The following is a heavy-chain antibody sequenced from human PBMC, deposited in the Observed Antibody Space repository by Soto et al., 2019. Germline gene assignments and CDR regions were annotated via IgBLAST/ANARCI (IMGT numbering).Heavy chain of an antibody. CDR1: GFTVSSNY. CDR3: ARAGMAVVDDAFDI. J-gene: IGHJ3*02. V-gene: IGHV3-53*04. CDR2: IYSGGST. D-gene: IGHD6-19*01. Sequence: EVQLVESGGGLVQPGGSLRLSCAASGFTVSSNYMSWVRQAPGKGLEWDSVIYSGGSTYYADSVKGRFTISRHNSKNTLYLQMNRLRAEDTAVYYCARAGMAVVDDAFDIWGQGTMVTVSS.